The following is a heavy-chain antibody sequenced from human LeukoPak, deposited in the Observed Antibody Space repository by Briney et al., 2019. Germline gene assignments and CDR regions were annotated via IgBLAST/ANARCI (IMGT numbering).Heavy chain of an antibody. CDR2: IDASGGST. Sequence: GGSLRLSCAASGFTFSSYAMTWVRQAPGKGLEWVSSIDASGGSTYYADSVKGRFTISRDNSKNTFFLQMNTLRAADTAVYYCAKGSGSGWYGWFAPWGQGTLVTV. D-gene: IGHD6-19*01. J-gene: IGHJ5*02. V-gene: IGHV3-23*01. CDR1: GFTFSSYA. CDR3: AKGSGSGWYGWFAP.